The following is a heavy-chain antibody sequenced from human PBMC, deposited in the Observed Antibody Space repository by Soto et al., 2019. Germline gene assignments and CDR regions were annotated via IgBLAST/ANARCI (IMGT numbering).Heavy chain of an antibody. J-gene: IGHJ6*02. V-gene: IGHV1-69*05. CDR3: ARLIAVAGRNYYYYGMDV. Sequence: SVKVSCKASGGPFRNFGVTWVRQAPGQGLEWMGAIIPIYGTPNYAQKLQGRVTMTTDTSTSTAYMELRSLRSEDTAVYYCARLIAVAGRNYYYYGMDVSGQGTTVTVSS. CDR2: IIPIYGTP. CDR1: GGPFRNFG. D-gene: IGHD6-19*01.